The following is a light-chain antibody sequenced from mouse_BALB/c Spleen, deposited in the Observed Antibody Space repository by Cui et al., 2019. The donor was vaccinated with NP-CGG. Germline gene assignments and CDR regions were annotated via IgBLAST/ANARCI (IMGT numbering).Light chain of an antibody. Sequence: DIQMNQSPSSLSASLGDTITITCHASQNINVWLSWYQQKPGNNPKLLIYKASKLYTGVPLRFSGSGSGIGFTLTISGLQPEDIATYYCQQGQSYPRTFGGGTKLEIK. CDR2: KAS. CDR3: QQGQSYPRT. V-gene: IGKV13-85*01. J-gene: IGKJ1*01. CDR1: QNINVW.